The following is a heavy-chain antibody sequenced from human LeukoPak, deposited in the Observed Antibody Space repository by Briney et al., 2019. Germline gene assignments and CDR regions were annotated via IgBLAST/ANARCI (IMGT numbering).Heavy chain of an antibody. J-gene: IGHJ2*01. CDR3: ARLVPASPNWFFNL. V-gene: IGHV4-39*02. CDR2: VYFTGTT. Sequence: SETLPLTCIVSGESISRGSHYWGWIRQPPGKALEWIGTVYFTGTTYYNPSLESRGIMFVNKSQNHLYLNLTSVTAADTAIYFCARLVPASPNWFFNLWGRGTRVTVSS. CDR1: GESISRGSHY. D-gene: IGHD6-6*01.